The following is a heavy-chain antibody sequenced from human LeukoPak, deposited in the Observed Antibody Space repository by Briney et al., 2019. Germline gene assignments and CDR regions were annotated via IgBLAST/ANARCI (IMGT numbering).Heavy chain of an antibody. J-gene: IGHJ1*01. CDR2: ISSSSSTI. V-gene: IGHV3-48*02. Sequence: GGSLRLSCAASGFTFSSYAMSWVRQAPGKGLEWVSYISSSSSTIYYADSVKGRFTISRDNAKNSLYLQMNSLRDEDTAVYYCARDPMGKYSYGLLFQHWGQGTLVTVSS. CDR1: GFTFSSYA. D-gene: IGHD5-18*01. CDR3: ARDPMGKYSYGLLFQH.